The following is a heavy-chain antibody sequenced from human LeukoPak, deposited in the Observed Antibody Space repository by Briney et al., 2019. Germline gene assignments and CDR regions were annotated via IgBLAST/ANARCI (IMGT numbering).Heavy chain of an antibody. CDR1: GGTFLSYA. CDR3: AGVGLFGLWWWGYFDY. D-gene: IGHD2-21*01. Sequence: SAVKVSCKASGGTFLSYAISGVRQAPGQGLEWMGGIIPIFGTANYAQKFQGRVTITADESTSTAYMELSSLRSEDTAVYYWAGVGLFGLWWWGYFDYWGQGTLVTVSS. CDR2: IIPIFGTA. V-gene: IGHV1-69*01. J-gene: IGHJ4*02.